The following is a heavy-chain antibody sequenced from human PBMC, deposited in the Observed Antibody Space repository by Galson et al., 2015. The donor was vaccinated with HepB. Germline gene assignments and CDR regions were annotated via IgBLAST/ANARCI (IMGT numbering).Heavy chain of an antibody. D-gene: IGHD6-13*01. J-gene: IGHJ6*02. Sequence: SVKVSCKASGGTFSSYAISWVRQAPGQGLEWMGWINAGNGNTKYSQKFQGRVTITRDTSASTAYMELSSLRSEDTAVYYCARDYHSSSWYYRYYYGMDVWGQGTTVTVSS. CDR3: ARDYHSSSWYYRYYYGMDV. V-gene: IGHV1-3*01. CDR1: GGTFSSYA. CDR2: INAGNGNT.